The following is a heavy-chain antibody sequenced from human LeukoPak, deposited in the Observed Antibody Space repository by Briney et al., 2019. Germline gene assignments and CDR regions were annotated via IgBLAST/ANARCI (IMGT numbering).Heavy chain of an antibody. CDR1: GGSISSGGYY. Sequence: PSETLSLTCTVSGGSISSGGYYWSWLRQHPGKGLEWIGYIYYSGSTYYNPSLKSRVTISVDTSKNQFSLKLSSVTAADTAVYYCARQGADYYFDYWGQGTLVTVSS. CDR3: ARQGADYYFDY. J-gene: IGHJ4*02. D-gene: IGHD1-26*01. CDR2: IYYSGST. V-gene: IGHV4-31*03.